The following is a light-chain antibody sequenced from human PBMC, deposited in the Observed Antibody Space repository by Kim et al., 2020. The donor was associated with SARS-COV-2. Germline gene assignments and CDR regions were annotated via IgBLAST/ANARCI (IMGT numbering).Light chain of an antibody. J-gene: IGKJ1*01. CDR3: QQYVNSQWS. CDR1: QSISRIH. V-gene: IGKV3-20*01. CDR2: ETS. Sequence: EIVLTQSPGTLSLSPGERATLSCRASQSISRIHLAWYQQKPGQTPRLLIYETSSRATGVPDRFSGSGSGTDFTLTISQLEPEDYAVYYCQQYVNSQWSFGQATKVDIK.